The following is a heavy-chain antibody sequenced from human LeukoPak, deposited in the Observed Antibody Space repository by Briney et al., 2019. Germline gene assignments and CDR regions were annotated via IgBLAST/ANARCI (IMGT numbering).Heavy chain of an antibody. V-gene: IGHV3-23*01. J-gene: IGHJ4*02. CDR2: ISGSGGST. CDR1: GFTFSSYA. Sequence: GGSLRLSCAASGFTFSSYAMSWVRQAPGKGLEWVSAISGSGGSTYYADSVKGRFTISRDNSKNTLYPQMNSLRAEDTAVYYCAKRYSGSYSRFDYWGQGTPVTVSS. CDR3: AKRYSGSYSRFDY. D-gene: IGHD1-26*01.